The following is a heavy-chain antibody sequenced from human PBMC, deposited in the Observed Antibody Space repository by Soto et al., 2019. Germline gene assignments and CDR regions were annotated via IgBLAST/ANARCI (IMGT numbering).Heavy chain of an antibody. D-gene: IGHD5-12*01. V-gene: IGHV4-34*01. CDR3: ARGYRIATIVATIRVASPRYFDY. J-gene: IGHJ4*02. Sequence: SETLSLTCAFYGLSFSGYYWSWIRQPPGKGLEWIGEINHSGSTNYNPSLKSRVTISVDTSKNQFSLKLSSVTAADTAVYYCARGYRIATIVATIRVASPRYFDYWGQGTLVTVSS. CDR1: GLSFSGYY. CDR2: INHSGST.